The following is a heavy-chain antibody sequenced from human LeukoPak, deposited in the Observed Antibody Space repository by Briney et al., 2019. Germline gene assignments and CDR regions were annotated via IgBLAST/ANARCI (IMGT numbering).Heavy chain of an antibody. CDR3: AGGGLWFGLDP. J-gene: IGHJ5*02. CDR1: GGSISSGGYY. Sequence: SQTLSLTCTVSGGSISSGGYYWSWIRQHPGKGLEWIGYIYYSGSTYYNPSLKSRVTISVDTSKNQVSLKLSSVTAADTAGYFCAGGGLWFGLDPWGQGTLGTVSS. D-gene: IGHD3-10*01. CDR2: IYYSGST. V-gene: IGHV4-31*03.